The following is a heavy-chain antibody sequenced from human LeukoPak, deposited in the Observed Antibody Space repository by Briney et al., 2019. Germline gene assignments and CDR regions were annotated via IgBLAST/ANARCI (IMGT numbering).Heavy chain of an antibody. Sequence: PSETLSLTCTVSGGSISSSSYYWGWIRQPPGKGLEWIGSIYYSGSTYYNPSLKSRVTISVDTSKNQFSLKLSSVTAADTAVYYCARDIPIAAAGTPFDYWGQGTLVTVSS. J-gene: IGHJ4*02. V-gene: IGHV4-39*07. CDR3: ARDIPIAAAGTPFDY. CDR2: IYYSGST. CDR1: GGSISSSSYY. D-gene: IGHD6-13*01.